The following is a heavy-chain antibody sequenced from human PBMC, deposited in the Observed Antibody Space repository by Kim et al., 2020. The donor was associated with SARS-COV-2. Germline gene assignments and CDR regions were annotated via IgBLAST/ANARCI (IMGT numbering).Heavy chain of an antibody. CDR1: GGTFSSYA. V-gene: IGHV1-69*01. D-gene: IGHD2-2*01. CDR3: ARVGGCSSTSCSGDY. CDR2: IIPIFGTA. J-gene: IGHJ4*02. Sequence: VKVSCKASGGTFSSYAISWVRQAPGQGLEWMGGIIPIFGTANYAQKFQGRVTITADESTSTAYMELSSLRSEDTAVYYCARVGGCSSTSCSGDYWGQGTLVTVSS.